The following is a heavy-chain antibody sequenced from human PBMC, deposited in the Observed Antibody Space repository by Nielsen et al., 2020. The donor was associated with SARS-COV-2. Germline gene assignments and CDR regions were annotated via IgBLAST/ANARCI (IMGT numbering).Heavy chain of an antibody. V-gene: IGHV4-31*03. J-gene: IGHJ3*01. D-gene: IGHD1-26*01. Sequence: SETLSLTCSVSGDSINSGGYYWSWIRQRPGKGLEWIGDIYHGGSTYYNPSLKSRLTLSTDTSKNQFSLTLTSVTAADTAIYFCARNSGSYRINDAFSVWGQGTVVTVSS. CDR1: GDSINSGGYY. CDR3: ARNSGSYRINDAFSV. CDR2: IYHGGST.